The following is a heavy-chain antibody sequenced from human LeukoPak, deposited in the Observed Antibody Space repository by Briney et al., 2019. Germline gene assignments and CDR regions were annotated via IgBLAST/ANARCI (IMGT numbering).Heavy chain of an antibody. CDR3: AKKGNILTGYTPFDY. CDR1: GFTFSSYA. Sequence: GSLRLSFAASGFTFSSYAMSVGRQAPGKGPEWGSAISGSGGSTYYAGSVKGRFTISRANSKNTMSLQMNSLRAEDTAVYSCAKKGNILTGYTPFDYWGQGTLVTVSS. V-gene: IGHV3-23*01. J-gene: IGHJ4*02. D-gene: IGHD3-9*01. CDR2: ISGSGGST.